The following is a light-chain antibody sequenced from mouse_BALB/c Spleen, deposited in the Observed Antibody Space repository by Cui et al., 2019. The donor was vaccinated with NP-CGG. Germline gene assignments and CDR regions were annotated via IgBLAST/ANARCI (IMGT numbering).Light chain of an antibody. Sequence: QAVVTQESALTTSPGETVTLTCRSSTGAVTTSNYAHWLQEKPDHLFTRLIGATKNRGPGVPARFSGSLIGDKAALTITGAQTEDEAIYFCALWYSNHWVFGGGTKLTVL. CDR1: TGAVTTSNY. CDR3: ALWYSNHWV. J-gene: IGLJ1*01. V-gene: IGLV1*01. CDR2: ATK.